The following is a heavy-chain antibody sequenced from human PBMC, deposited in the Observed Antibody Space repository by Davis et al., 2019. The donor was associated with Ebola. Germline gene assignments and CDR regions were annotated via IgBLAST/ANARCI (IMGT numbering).Heavy chain of an antibody. J-gene: IGHJ6*02. V-gene: IGHV3-7*01. CDR3: ARKLLTYYYYGMDV. CDR1: GFSFSSYW. Sequence: GESLKISCAASGFSFSSYWMSWVRQAPGKGLEWVANIRQDGSEKYYVDSVEGRFAVSRDNAKNSVYLQMNSLRAEDTAVYYCARKLLTYYYYGMDVWGQGTTVTVSS. D-gene: IGHD3-10*01. CDR2: IRQDGSEK.